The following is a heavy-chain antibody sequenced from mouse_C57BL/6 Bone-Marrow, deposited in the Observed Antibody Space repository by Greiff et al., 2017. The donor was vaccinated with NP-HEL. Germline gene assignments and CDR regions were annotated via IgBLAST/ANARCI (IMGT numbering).Heavy chain of an antibody. CDR3: AKSPHYDYDGGDYYAMDY. D-gene: IGHD2-4*01. CDR1: GFSLTSYG. V-gene: IGHV2-5*01. CDR2: IWRGGST. J-gene: IGHJ4*01. Sequence: QVQLKESGPGLVQPSQSLSITCTVSGFSLTSYGVHWVRQSPGKGLEWLGVIWRGGSTDYNAAFMSRLSITKDNSKSQVFFKMNSLQADDTAIYYCAKSPHYDYDGGDYYAMDYWGQGTSVTVSS.